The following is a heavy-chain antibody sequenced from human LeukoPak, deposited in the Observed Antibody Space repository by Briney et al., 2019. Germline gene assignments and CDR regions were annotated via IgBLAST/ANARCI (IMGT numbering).Heavy chain of an antibody. CDR3: AKDEVVPGYYYTDV. CDR1: GFTFSSYG. V-gene: IGHV3-30*18. D-gene: IGHD2-2*01. Sequence: PGGSLRLSCAASGFTFSSYGMHWVRQAPGKGLEWVAVISNDQSNKYYTDSVKGRFTISRDNSKNTLYLQMNSLRAEDTAVYYCAKDEVVPGYYYTDVWGRGTTVTISS. CDR2: ISNDQSNK. J-gene: IGHJ6*03.